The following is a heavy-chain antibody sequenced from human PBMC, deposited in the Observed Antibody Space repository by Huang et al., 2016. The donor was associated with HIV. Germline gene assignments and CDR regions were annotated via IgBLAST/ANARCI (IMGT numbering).Heavy chain of an antibody. V-gene: IGHV4-34*01. J-gene: IGHJ2*01. CDR3: ARASWYEPRSWYFGL. CDR1: GGSVSGHY. CDR2: INDNGYT. D-gene: IGHD6-13*01. Sequence: QVQLQQWGAGLLKPSETLSLTCAVYGGSVSGHYWSWIRQPPGKGLEWIAEINDNGYTNYNPSLKSRVNISVHTSRNQCSLKLNSVTAADAAVYYCARASWYEPRSWYFGLWGRGTLVTVSS.